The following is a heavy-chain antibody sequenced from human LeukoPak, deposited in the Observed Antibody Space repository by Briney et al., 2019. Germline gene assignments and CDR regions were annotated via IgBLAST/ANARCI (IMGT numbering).Heavy chain of an antibody. Sequence: GGSLRLSCAASGFTFSSYGMHWVRQAPGRGLEWVAVISYDGSNKYYADSVKGRFTISRDNAKNSLYLQMNSLRAEDTAVYYCTRDPGIVVVPAATFFDYWGQGTLVTVSS. CDR3: TRDPGIVVVPAATFFDY. CDR2: ISYDGSNK. V-gene: IGHV3-30*03. D-gene: IGHD2-2*01. J-gene: IGHJ4*02. CDR1: GFTFSSYG.